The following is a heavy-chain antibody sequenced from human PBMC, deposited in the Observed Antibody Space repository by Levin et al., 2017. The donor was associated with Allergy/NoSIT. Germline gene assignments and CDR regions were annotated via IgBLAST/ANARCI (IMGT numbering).Heavy chain of an antibody. J-gene: IGHJ4*02. Sequence: PGGSLRLSCAASGFQFTRSGMHWFRQAPGKGLEWVAVVLFDGNKKYYIDSVKDRFAISRDNSKNTVYLQMDSLRAEDTAVYYCARDPEADDTSGYKVDSWGQGTLVTVSS. CDR3: ARDPEADDTSGYKVDS. D-gene: IGHD3-22*01. CDR1: GFQFTRSG. V-gene: IGHV3-33*05. CDR2: VLFDGNKK.